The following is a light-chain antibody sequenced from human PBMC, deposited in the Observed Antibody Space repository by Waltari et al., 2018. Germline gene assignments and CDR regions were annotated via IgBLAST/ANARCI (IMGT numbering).Light chain of an antibody. V-gene: IGKV3-20*01. CDR1: QGVSRT. CDR3: QHYVRLPVT. CDR2: GAS. J-gene: IGKJ1*01. Sequence: SCQASQGVSRTLAWYQQKPGQAPRLLIYGASTRATGIPERFSGGGSGTDFSLTISRLEPEDFAVYYCQHYVRLPVTFGQGTKVEIK.